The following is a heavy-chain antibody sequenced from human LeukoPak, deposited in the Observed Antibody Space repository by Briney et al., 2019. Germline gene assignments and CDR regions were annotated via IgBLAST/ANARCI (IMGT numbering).Heavy chain of an antibody. J-gene: IGHJ6*02. V-gene: IGHV3-11*01. CDR3: ARAVTYYYAPYGMDV. CDR2: ISSSGSTI. Sequence: PGGSLRLSCAASGFTFSDYYMSWIRQAPGKGLEWVSYISSSGSTIYYADSVKGRFTISRDNAKNSLYLQMNSLRAEDTAVYYCARAVTYYYAPYGMDVWGQGTTVTVSS. CDR1: GFTFSDYY. D-gene: IGHD3-10*01.